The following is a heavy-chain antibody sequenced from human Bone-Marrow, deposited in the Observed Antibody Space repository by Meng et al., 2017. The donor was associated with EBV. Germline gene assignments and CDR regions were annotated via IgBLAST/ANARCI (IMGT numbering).Heavy chain of an antibody. V-gene: IGHV3-74*01. J-gene: IGHJ4*02. CDR2: TNEDGRTV. Sequence: QVMESGGELASAGGSLILSCVAFGFTFSRYWMHLVRNVPGKGLEWISRTNEDGRTVDYADSVKGRLTISRDNTKNTMYLQMDSLRVEDTALYLCSRDLAGKYDDWGQGTLVTVSS. CDR3: SRDLAGKYDD. CDR1: GFTFSRYW. D-gene: IGHD3-3*02.